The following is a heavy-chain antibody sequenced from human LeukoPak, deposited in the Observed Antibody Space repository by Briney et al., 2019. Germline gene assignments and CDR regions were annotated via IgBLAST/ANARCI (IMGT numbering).Heavy chain of an antibody. V-gene: IGHV3-23*01. CDR3: AKDAYGSGSDKFDY. CDR2: ISGSGGST. CDR1: GGTFSSYA. Sequence: RVSCKASGGTFSSYAMSWVRQAPGKGLEWVSAISGSGGSTYYADSVKGRFTISRDNSKNTLYLQMNSLRAEDTAVYYCAKDAYGSGSDKFDYWGQGTLVTVSS. D-gene: IGHD3-10*01. J-gene: IGHJ4*02.